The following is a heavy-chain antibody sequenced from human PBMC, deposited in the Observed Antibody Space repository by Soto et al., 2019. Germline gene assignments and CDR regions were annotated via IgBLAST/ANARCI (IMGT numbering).Heavy chain of an antibody. CDR3: ARETNLPAAMRGYYFDY. J-gene: IGHJ4*02. CDR1: GYAFTSYY. D-gene: IGHD2-2*01. CDR2: INPSGGST. V-gene: IGHV1-46*03. Sequence: GASGKVSCKASGYAFTSYYMHWVRQAPGQGLEWMGIINPSGGSTSYAQKFQGRVTMTRDTSTSTVYMELSSLRSEDTAVYYCARETNLPAAMRGYYFDYWGQGTLVTVSS.